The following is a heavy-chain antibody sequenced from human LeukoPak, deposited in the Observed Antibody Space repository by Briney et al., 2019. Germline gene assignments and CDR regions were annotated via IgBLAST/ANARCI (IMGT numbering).Heavy chain of an antibody. D-gene: IGHD1-26*01. CDR3: ARGGATRQGY. J-gene: IGHJ4*02. Sequence: GGSLRLSCTASGFSFSDHYMSWIRQTPGKGLEWVSSISSSSSYIYYADSVKGRFTISRDNAKNSLYLQMNSLRAEDTAVYYCARGGATRQGYWSQGTLVTVSS. CDR1: GFSFSDHY. V-gene: IGHV3-11*06. CDR2: ISSSSSYI.